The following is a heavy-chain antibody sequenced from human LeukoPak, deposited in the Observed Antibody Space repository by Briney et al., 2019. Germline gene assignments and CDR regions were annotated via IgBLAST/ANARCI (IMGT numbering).Heavy chain of an antibody. CDR1: GFTFSSHW. CDR2: AKEDVSAR. D-gene: IGHD3-10*01. J-gene: IGHJ4*02. Sequence: PGGSLRLSCAASGFTFSSHWMTWVRQAPGKGLEWVASAKEDVSARNYVDSVKGRFTISRDNAKNSLYLQMNSLRVEDTAVYYCARGPPYGSRSDFFDYWGLGTLVTVSS. CDR3: ARGPPYGSRSDFFDY. V-gene: IGHV3-7*01.